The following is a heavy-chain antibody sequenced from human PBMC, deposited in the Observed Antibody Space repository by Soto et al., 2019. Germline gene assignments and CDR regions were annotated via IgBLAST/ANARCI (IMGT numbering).Heavy chain of an antibody. CDR2: ISWNSGSI. CDR3: AKDKDYYDSSGYYYAHFDY. CDR1: GFTFDDYA. D-gene: IGHD3-22*01. V-gene: IGHV3-9*01. J-gene: IGHJ4*02. Sequence: SLRLSCAASGFTFDDYAMHWVRQAPGKGLEWVSGISWNSGSIGYADSVKGRFTISRDNAKNSLYLQMNSLRAEDTALYYCAKDKDYYDSSGYYYAHFDYWGQGTLVTVSS.